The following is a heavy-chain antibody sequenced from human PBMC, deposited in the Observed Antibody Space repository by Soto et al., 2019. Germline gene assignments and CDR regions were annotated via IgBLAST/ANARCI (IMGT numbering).Heavy chain of an antibody. CDR3: TRGPSGDKVDF. CDR2: IYVGGRT. J-gene: IGHJ4*02. D-gene: IGHD7-27*01. CDR1: GGSVSSADWN. Sequence: QVQLQESGPGLVKPSQTLSLTCTVSGGSVSSADWNWSWIRQTPGKGLEWIGHIYVGGRTYSNPSLMSRATISLDTSKNLFSLNLKSVTAADTAVYYCTRGPSGDKVDFWGQGLLVTVSS. V-gene: IGHV4-30-4*08.